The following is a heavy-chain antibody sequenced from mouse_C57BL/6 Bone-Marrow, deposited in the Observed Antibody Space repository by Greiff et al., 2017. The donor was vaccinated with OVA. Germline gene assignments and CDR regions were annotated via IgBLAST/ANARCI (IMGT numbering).Heavy chain of an antibody. V-gene: IGHV1-50*01. CDR3: ARPRGYAMDY. CDR1: GYTFTSYW. CDR2: IDPSDSYT. J-gene: IGHJ4*01. Sequence: QVQLKQPGAELVKPGASVKLSCKASGYTFTSYWMQWVKQRPGQGLEWIGEIDPSDSYTNYNQKFKGKATLTVDTSSSTAYMQLSSLTSEDSAVYYCARPRGYAMDYWGQGTSVTVSS.